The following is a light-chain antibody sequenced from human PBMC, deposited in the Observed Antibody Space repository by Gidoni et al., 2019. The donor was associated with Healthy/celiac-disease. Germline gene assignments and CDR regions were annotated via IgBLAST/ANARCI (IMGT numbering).Light chain of an antibody. CDR1: SSDAGGYNY. J-gene: IGLJ1*01. CDR2: EVS. CDR3: SSDTSSSSYV. Sequence: QSALTQPASVSGSPGQSITISCTGTSSDAGGYNYVSWYQQHPGKAPKLMIYEVSNRPSGVSNRFSGSKSGNTASLTISGLQAEDEADYYCSSDTSSSSYVFGTGTKVTVL. V-gene: IGLV2-14*01.